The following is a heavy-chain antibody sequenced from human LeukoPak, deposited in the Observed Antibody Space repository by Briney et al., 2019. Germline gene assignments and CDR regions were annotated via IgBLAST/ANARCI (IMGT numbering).Heavy chain of an antibody. CDR3: ARASAYYDSSGYYYSLDY. CDR1: GGTFSSYA. Sequence: ASVKVSCKASGGTFSSYAISWVRQAPGQGLEWMGIINPSGGSTSYAQKFQGRVTMTRDMSTSTVYMELSSLRSEDTAVYYCARASAYYDSSGYYYSLDYWGQGTLVTVSS. V-gene: IGHV1-46*01. J-gene: IGHJ4*02. D-gene: IGHD3-22*01. CDR2: INPSGGST.